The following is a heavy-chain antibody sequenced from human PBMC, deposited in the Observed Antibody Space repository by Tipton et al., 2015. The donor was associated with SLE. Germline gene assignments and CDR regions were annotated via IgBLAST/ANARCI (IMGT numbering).Heavy chain of an antibody. CDR1: GFTFSSYA. V-gene: IGHV3-21*01. D-gene: IGHD6-19*01. CDR3: ARDYSSGGRAFDI. J-gene: IGHJ3*02. Sequence: SLRLSCAASGFTFSSYAMSWVRQAPGKGLEWVSSISSSSSYIYYADSVKGRFTISRDNAKNSLYLQMNSLRAEDTAVYYCARDYSSGGRAFDIWGQGTMVTVSS. CDR2: ISSSSSYI.